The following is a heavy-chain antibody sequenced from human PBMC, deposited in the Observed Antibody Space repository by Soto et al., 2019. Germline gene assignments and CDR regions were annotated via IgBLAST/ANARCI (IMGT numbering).Heavy chain of an antibody. CDR3: ARASGSYRYYYYYGMDV. J-gene: IGHJ6*02. CDR1: GFTFSSDG. CDR2: ISSSGSTI. D-gene: IGHD1-26*01. Sequence: GWSLRLSCAASGFTFSSDGMSWVRQAPGKGLEWVSYISSSGSTIYYADSVKGRFTISRDNAKNSLYLQMNSLRAEDTAVYYCARASGSYRYYYYYGMDVWGQGTTVTVSS. V-gene: IGHV3-48*03.